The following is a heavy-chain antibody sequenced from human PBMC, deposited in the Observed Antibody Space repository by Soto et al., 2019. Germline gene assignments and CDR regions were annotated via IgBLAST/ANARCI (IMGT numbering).Heavy chain of an antibody. D-gene: IGHD3-10*01. V-gene: IGHV1-18*01. CDR2: ISAYNGNT. CDR3: ARDSRITMVRGAFDI. CDR1: GYTFTSYG. J-gene: IGHJ3*02. Sequence: QVQLVQSGAEVKKPGASVKVSCKASGYTFTSYGISWVRQAPGQGLEWMGWISAYNGNTNYAQKLQGRVTMTTDTSTSTAYMELRSLGSDDTAVDYCARDSRITMVRGAFDIWGQGTMVTVSS.